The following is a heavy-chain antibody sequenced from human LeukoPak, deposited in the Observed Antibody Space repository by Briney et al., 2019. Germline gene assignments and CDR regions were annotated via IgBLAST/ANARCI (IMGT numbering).Heavy chain of an antibody. CDR2: LSGSGGST. CDR3: VKGSDNSYHYCFDC. Sequence: GGSLRLSCAASGLTFSSCAMSWVRQAPGKGLEWVSGLSGSGGSTYYADSVKGRFTISRDNSKNTLYLRMDSLRDEDTAVYYCVKGSDNSYHYCFDCWGQGTLVTVSS. V-gene: IGHV3-23*01. D-gene: IGHD1-14*01. J-gene: IGHJ4*02. CDR1: GLTFSSCA.